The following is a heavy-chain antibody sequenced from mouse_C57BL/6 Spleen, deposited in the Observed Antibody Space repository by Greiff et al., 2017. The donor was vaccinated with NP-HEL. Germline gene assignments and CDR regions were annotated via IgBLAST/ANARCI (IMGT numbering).Heavy chain of an antibody. V-gene: IGHV1-50*01. CDR1: GYTFTSYW. D-gene: IGHD3-1*01. CDR3: ARFGDGWYFDF. J-gene: IGHJ1*03. CDR2: IDPSDSYT. Sequence: QVQLQQPGAELVKPGASVKLSCKASGYTFTSYWMQWVKQRPGQGLEWIGEIDPSDSYTNYNQKFKGKATLTVDTSSSTAYMQLSSLTSEDSAVYYCARFGDGWYFDFWGTGTTVTVSS.